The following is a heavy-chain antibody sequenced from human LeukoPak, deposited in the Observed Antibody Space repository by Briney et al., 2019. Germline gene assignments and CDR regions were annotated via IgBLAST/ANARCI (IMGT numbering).Heavy chain of an antibody. V-gene: IGHV4-59*08. J-gene: IGHJ4*02. Sequence: SETLSLTCTVSGDSINTYYWSWIRQPPGKGLEWIGFIFYSGHSKYNPSLKSRLTLSLDTSKSQFSLKLTSVTAADTAVYYCARHGPEYYDATGYYNFDSWSQETLVTVSS. CDR1: GDSINTYY. CDR3: ARHGPEYYDATGYYNFDS. D-gene: IGHD3-22*01. CDR2: IFYSGHS.